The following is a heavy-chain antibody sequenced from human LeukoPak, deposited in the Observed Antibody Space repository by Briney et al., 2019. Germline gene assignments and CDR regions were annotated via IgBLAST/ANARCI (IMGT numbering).Heavy chain of an antibody. V-gene: IGHV3-48*01. CDR2: ISSSSSTI. D-gene: IGHD6-13*01. CDR3: ARGKRRYSSSWYWYYYYGMDV. J-gene: IGHJ6*02. CDR1: GFTFTTYW. Sequence: PGGSLRLSCVASGFTFTTYWMAWVRQAPGKGLEWVSYISSSSSTIYYADSVKGRFTISRDNAKNSLYLQMNSLRAEDTAVYYCARGKRRYSSSWYWYYYYGMDVWGQGTTVTVSS.